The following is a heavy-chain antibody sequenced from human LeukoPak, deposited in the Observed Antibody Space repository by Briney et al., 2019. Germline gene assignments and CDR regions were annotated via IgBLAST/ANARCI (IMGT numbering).Heavy chain of an antibody. V-gene: IGHV4-61*01. D-gene: IGHD1-26*01. J-gene: IGHJ4*02. CDR2: IYYSGST. Sequence: SGTLSLTCTVSGGSVSSGSYYWSWIRQPPGKGLEWIGYIYYSGSTNYNPSLKSRVTISVDTSKNQFSLKLSSVTAADTAVYYCARLVVGATTEYFDYWGQGTLVTVSS. CDR3: ARLVVGATTEYFDY. CDR1: GGSVSSGSYY.